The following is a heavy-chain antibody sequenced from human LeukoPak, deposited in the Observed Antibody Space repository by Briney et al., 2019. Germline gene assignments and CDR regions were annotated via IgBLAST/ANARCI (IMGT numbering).Heavy chain of an antibody. J-gene: IGHJ4*02. Sequence: SETLSLTCTVSGYSISSGYYWGWIRQPPGKGLEWLASSYHSGTIYYNPSLKSRVTISVDTSKNQFSLKLTSVTAADTAVYYCARGLGRQQLVSPFDYWGQGTLVTVSS. V-gene: IGHV4-38-2*02. CDR3: ARGLGRQQLVSPFDY. CDR2: SYHSGTI. CDR1: GYSISSGYY. D-gene: IGHD6-13*01.